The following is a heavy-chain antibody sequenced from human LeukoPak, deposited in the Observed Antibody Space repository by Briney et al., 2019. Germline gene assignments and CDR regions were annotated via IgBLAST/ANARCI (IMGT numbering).Heavy chain of an antibody. J-gene: IGHJ3*02. CDR1: GGSITSYY. D-gene: IGHD6-6*01. V-gene: IGHV4-59*01. Sequence: SETLSLTCTVSGGSITSYYWSWIRQPPGKGLEWIGSIYYSGSTNYSPSLKSRVTISIDTSKNQFSLKLTSVTAADTAVYYCAREYSSSSGRRAFDIWGQGTMVTVSS. CDR2: IYYSGST. CDR3: AREYSSSSGRRAFDI.